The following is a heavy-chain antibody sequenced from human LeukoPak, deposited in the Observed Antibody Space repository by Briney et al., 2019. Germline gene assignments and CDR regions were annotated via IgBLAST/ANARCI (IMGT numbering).Heavy chain of an antibody. Sequence: GSLRLSCTASGFTLSSYGMNWVRQAPGKGLEWVSYISTSSTYTYYVDSVKGRFTISRDNAKNSLHLQMNRLRAEDTAVYYCARGAERTVTPYYYYYMDVWGKGTTVTVSS. CDR3: ARGAERTVTPYYYYYMDV. CDR2: ISTSSTYT. CDR1: GFTLSSYG. D-gene: IGHD4-11*01. J-gene: IGHJ6*03. V-gene: IGHV3-21*01.